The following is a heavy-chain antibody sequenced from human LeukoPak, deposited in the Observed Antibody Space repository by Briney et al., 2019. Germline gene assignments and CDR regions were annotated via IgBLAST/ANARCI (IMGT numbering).Heavy chain of an antibody. CDR2: ISSSSSYI. Sequence: GGSLRLSCAASGFTFSSYAMSWVRQAPGKGLEWVSSISSSSSYIYYADSVKGRFTISRDNAKNSLYLQMNSLRAEDTAVYYCARDIGGSNYYFDYWGQGTLVTVSS. CDR3: ARDIGGSNYYFDY. V-gene: IGHV3-21*01. CDR1: GFTFSSYA. D-gene: IGHD3-3*01. J-gene: IGHJ4*02.